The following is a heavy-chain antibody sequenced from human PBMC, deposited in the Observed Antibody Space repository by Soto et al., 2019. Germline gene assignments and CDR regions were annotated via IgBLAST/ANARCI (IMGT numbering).Heavy chain of an antibody. D-gene: IGHD2-15*01. CDR3: ARATYCSGGSCSYYYYYGMDV. Sequence: QVQLVQSGAEVKKPGASVKVSCKASGYTFTSYGISWVRQAPGQGLEWMGWTSAYNGNTNYAQKLQGRVTMTTDTSTSTAYMELRSLRSDDTAVYYCARATYCSGGSCSYYYYYGMDVWGQGTTVTVSS. V-gene: IGHV1-18*04. CDR2: TSAYNGNT. J-gene: IGHJ6*02. CDR1: GYTFTSYG.